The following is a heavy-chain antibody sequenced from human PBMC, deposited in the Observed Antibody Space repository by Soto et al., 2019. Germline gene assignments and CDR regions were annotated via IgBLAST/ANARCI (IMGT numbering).Heavy chain of an antibody. V-gene: IGHV4-39*01. D-gene: IGHD3-16*01. CDR1: GGSISSSSYY. J-gene: IGHJ3*02. CDR3: ARLGEAGAFDI. CDR2: IYYSGST. Sequence: PSETLSLTCTVSGGSISSSSYYWGWIRQPPGKGLEWIGSIYYSGSTYYNPSLKSRVTISVDTSKNQFSLKLSSVTAADTAVYYCARLGEAGAFDIWGQGTMVTVSS.